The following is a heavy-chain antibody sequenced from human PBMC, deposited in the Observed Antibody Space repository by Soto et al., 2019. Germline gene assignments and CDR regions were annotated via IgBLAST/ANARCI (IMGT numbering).Heavy chain of an antibody. Sequence: AVKVSCKASGGTFSSYAISWVRQAPGQGLEWMGGIIPIFGTANYAQKFQGRVTITADESTSTAYMELSSLRSEDTAVYYCASLAAGNFDYWGQGTLVTVSS. CDR2: IIPIFGTA. CDR3: ASLAAGNFDY. CDR1: GGTFSSYA. V-gene: IGHV1-69*13. J-gene: IGHJ4*02. D-gene: IGHD6-13*01.